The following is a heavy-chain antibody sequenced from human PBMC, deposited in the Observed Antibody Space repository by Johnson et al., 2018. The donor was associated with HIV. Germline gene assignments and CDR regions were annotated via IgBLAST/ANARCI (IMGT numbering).Heavy chain of an antibody. Sequence: VQLVESGGGVAQPGRSLRLSCAASGFTFSSYDMHWVRQATGKGLEWVSAIGTAGDTYYPGSVKGRFTISRENAKNSLYLQMNSLRAGDTAVYYCARDNIVGATKDAFDIWGQGTMVTVSS. CDR3: ARDNIVGATKDAFDI. J-gene: IGHJ3*02. V-gene: IGHV3-13*01. CDR2: IGTAGDT. D-gene: IGHD1-26*01. CDR1: GFTFSSYD.